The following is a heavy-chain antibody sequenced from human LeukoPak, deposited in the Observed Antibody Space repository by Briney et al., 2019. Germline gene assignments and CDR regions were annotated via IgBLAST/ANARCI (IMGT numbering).Heavy chain of an antibody. D-gene: IGHD3-22*01. CDR3: ARGRQEISMILVVMTGVSYYLDV. V-gene: IGHV4-34*01. Sequence: SETLSLTCAVYGGSFSGYYWTWIRQSPGKGLECIGEINPSGSTYYNPSLKSRLTISRDTSKNKISLRLSCVTAVDTAVYYCARGRQEISMILVVMTGVSYYLDVWGKGTTVTVS. J-gene: IGHJ6*03. CDR2: INPSGST. CDR1: GGSFSGYY.